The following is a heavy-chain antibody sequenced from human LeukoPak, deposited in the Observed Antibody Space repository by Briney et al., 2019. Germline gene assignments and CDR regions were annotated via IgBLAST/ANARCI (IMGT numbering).Heavy chain of an antibody. D-gene: IGHD1-1*01. V-gene: IGHV3-48*03. Sequence: GGSLRLSCAASGFTFSSYDMNWVRQAPGKGLEWILYISGSSSHKYFADSVRGRFTISRDNAKNSLYLQMNSLRAEDMAVYYCATWRESTGPLWGQGTMVTVSS. CDR2: ISGSSSHK. J-gene: IGHJ3*01. CDR1: GFTFSSYD. CDR3: ATWRESTGPL.